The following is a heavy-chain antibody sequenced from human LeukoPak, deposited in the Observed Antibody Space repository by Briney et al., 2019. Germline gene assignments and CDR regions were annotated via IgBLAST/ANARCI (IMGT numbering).Heavy chain of an antibody. CDR1: GFTFDDYA. J-gene: IGHJ6*02. D-gene: IGHD5-18*01. V-gene: IGHV3-9*01. Sequence: SLRLSCAASGFTFDDYAMHWVRQAPGKGLEWVSGISWNSGSIGYADSVKGRFTISRDNAKNSLYLQMNSLRAEDTALYYCAKDRRGYSYGVYYYYGMDVWGQGTTVTVSS. CDR2: ISWNSGSI. CDR3: AKDRRGYSYGVYYYYGMDV.